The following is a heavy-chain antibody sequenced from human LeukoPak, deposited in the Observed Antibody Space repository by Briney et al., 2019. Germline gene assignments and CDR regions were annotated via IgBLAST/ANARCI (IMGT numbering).Heavy chain of an antibody. CDR3: TTTTVSNDHYYYYYYMDV. CDR2: IRSKANSYAT. D-gene: IGHD4-17*01. V-gene: IGHV3-73*01. CDR1: GFTFSGST. Sequence: PGGSLRLSCAASGFTFSGSTMHWVRQASGKGLEWVGRIRSKANSYATAYAASLKGRFTISRDDSKNTAYLQMNSLKTEDTAVHYCTTTTVSNDHYYYYYYMDVWGKGTTVTVSS. J-gene: IGHJ6*03.